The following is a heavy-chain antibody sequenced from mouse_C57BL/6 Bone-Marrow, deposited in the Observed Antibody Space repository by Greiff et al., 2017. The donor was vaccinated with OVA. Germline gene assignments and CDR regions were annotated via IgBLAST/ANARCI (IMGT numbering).Heavy chain of an antibody. CDR1: GYTFTSYW. D-gene: IGHD3-1*01. CDR2: IDPSDSET. V-gene: IGHV1-52*01. Sequence: VQLQQPGTELVKPGASVKLSCKASGYTFTSYWMHWVKQRPIQGLEWIGNIDPSDSETHYNQKFKDKATLTVDKSSSTAYMQLSSLTSEDSAVYYCARGLGGFAYWGQGTLVTVSA. CDR3: ARGLGGFAY. J-gene: IGHJ3*01.